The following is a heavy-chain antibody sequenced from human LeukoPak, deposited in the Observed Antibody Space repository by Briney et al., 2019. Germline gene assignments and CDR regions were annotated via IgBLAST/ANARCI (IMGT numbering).Heavy chain of an antibody. CDR2: INPSGGST. Sequence: ASVKVSCKASGYTFTSYYMHWVRQAPGQGLEWMGIINPSGGSTSYAQKFQGRVTITADESTSTAYMELSSLRSEDTAVYYCARSEPNWNYETLDYWGQGTLVTVSS. D-gene: IGHD1-7*01. CDR3: ARSEPNWNYETLDY. CDR1: GYTFTSYY. J-gene: IGHJ4*02. V-gene: IGHV1-46*01.